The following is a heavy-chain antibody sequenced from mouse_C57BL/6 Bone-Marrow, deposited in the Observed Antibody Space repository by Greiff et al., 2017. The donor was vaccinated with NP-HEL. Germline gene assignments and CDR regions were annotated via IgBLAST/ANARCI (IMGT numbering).Heavy chain of an antibody. CDR1: GYSITSDY. D-gene: IGHD2-2*01. J-gene: IGHJ1*03. CDR2: ISYSGST. CDR3: ARYRFYGYDGYFDV. V-gene: IGHV3-8*01. Sequence: DVKLVESGPGLAKPSQTLSLTCSVTGYSITSDYWNWIRKFPGNKLEYMGYISYSGSTYYNPSLKSRISITRDTSKNQYYLQLNSVTTEDTATYYCARYRFYGYDGYFDVWGTGTTVTVSS.